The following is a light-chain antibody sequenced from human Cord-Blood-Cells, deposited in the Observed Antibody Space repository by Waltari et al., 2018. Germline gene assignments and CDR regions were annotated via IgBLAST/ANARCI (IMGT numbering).Light chain of an antibody. CDR3: QQYYSTPLT. Sequence: DIVMTQSPDSLAVSLGERATINCKSSQSFLYSSNNKNYLAWYQQKPGHPPKLLIYWASTRESGVPDRFSGSGSGTDFTLTISSLQAEDVAVYYCQQYYSTPLTFGGGTKVEIK. CDR2: WAS. CDR1: QSFLYSSNNKNY. J-gene: IGKJ4*01. V-gene: IGKV4-1*01.